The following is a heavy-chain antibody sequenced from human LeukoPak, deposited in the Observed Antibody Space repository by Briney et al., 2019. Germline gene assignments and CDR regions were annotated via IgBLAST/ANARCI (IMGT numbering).Heavy chain of an antibody. J-gene: IGHJ5*02. CDR2: IYFTGTT. CDR1: GGSFSSYY. CDR3: ARLRPSLWFDP. D-gene: IGHD6-25*01. V-gene: IGHV4-59*01. Sequence: PSETLSLTCTVSGGSFSSYYWSWIRQPPGKGLEWMGFIYFTGTTTYTPSLKSRVAMSLDTSKTQFSLRLGSVTAADTAVYFCARLRPSLWFDPWGQGTLVTVSS.